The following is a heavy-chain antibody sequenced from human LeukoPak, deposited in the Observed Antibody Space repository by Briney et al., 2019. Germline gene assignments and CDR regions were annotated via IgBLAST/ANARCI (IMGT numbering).Heavy chain of an antibody. V-gene: IGHV1-69*05. CDR3: ARMSIAAHPGDY. CDR2: IIPIFGTA. D-gene: IGHD6-6*01. J-gene: IGHJ4*02. CDR1: GGTFSSYA. Sequence: ASVKVSFKASGGTFSSYAISWVRQAPGQGLEWMGGIIPIFGTANYAQKFQGRVTITTDESASTAYMELSSLRSEDTAVYYCARMSIAAHPGDYWGQGTLVTVSS.